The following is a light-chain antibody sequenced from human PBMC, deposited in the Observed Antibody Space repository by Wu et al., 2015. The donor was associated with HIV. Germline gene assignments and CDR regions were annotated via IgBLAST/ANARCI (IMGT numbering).Light chain of an antibody. CDR3: QQYGNSPT. J-gene: IGKJ4*01. Sequence: EIVLTQSPGTLSLSPGERATLSCGASQSVRSSYLAWYQQKSGQAPRLLIYGTSSRATGIPDRFSGSGSGTDFTLTISRLEPEDFAVYYCQQYGNSPTFGGGTKVEIK. V-gene: IGKV3-20*01. CDR1: QSVRSSY. CDR2: GTS.